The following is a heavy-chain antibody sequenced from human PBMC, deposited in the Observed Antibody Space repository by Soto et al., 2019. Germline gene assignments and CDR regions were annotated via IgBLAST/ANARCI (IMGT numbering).Heavy chain of an antibody. CDR3: GETKDSDIFTGHTLDY. V-gene: IGHV3-23*01. D-gene: IGHD3-9*01. CDR2: ISGSGGRT. CDR1: GFTFSSYA. J-gene: IGHJ4*02. Sequence: GGSLRLSCAASGFTFSSYAMSWVRQAPGKGMEWVSAISGSGGRTNYADSLKGRITVSRDNTQNTWSLQMISLRTQDTAIFYRGETKDSDIFTGHTLDYWGQGTLVTVSS.